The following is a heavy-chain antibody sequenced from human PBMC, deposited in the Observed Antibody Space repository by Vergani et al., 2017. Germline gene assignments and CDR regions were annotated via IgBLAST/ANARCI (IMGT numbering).Heavy chain of an antibody. CDR2: IRTTAQRCE. V-gene: IGHV3-48*01. CDR3: LLDYNYVFDY. CDR1: GFLFNNYT. D-gene: IGHD3-10*02. J-gene: IGHJ4*02. Sequence: EVQLVESGGGLVPPGGSLRLSCEVSGFLFNNYTMNWVRTSPGKGLEWVSIIRTTAQRCECYADSVKGLFTISRDDAKSYLYLHMSNLRSDDTAGYFCLLDYNYVFDYWGPGALVTVS.